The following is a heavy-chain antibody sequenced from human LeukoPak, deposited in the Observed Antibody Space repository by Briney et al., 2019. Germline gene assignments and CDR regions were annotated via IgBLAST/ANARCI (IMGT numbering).Heavy chain of an antibody. CDR3: ALAARPAYYYYYMDV. CDR2: ISGSGGST. V-gene: IGHV3-23*01. Sequence: GGSLRLSCAASGFTFSSYAMSWVRQAPGKGLEWVSAISGSGGSTYYADSVKGRFTISRDNSKNTLYLQMNSLRAEDTAVYYCALAARPAYYYYYMDVWGEGTTVTVSS. D-gene: IGHD6-6*01. J-gene: IGHJ6*03. CDR1: GFTFSSYA.